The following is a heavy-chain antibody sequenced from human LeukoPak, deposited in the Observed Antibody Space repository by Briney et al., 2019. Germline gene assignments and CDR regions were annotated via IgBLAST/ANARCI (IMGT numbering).Heavy chain of an antibody. CDR1: GFTFSTYW. J-gene: IGHJ4*02. V-gene: IGHV3-74*01. Sequence: GGSLRLSCAASGFTFSTYWMHWVRPGPGKGLVWASRINPDGTNTRYADFVKGRFTISRDNAQNTLYLQMNSLRAEDTAVYYCARDPPFIIGTTFFDYWGQGTLVTVSS. CDR3: ARDPPFIIGTTFFDY. CDR2: INPDGTNT. D-gene: IGHD1-20*01.